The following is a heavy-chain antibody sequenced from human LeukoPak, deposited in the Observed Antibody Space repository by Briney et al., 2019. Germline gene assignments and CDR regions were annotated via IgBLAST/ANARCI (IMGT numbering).Heavy chain of an antibody. CDR2: IYYSGST. CDR1: GGSISSGDYY. V-gene: IGHV4-30-4*01. Sequence: SQTLSLTCTVSGGSISSGDYYWSRIRQPPGKGLEWIGYIYYSGSTYYNPSLESRVIISVDTSKNQFSLKLSSVTAADTAVYYCARGLAAAGPFDYWGQGTLVTVSS. CDR3: ARGLAAAGPFDY. J-gene: IGHJ4*02. D-gene: IGHD6-13*01.